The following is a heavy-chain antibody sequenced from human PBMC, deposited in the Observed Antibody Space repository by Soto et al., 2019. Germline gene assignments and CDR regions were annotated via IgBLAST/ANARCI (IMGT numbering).Heavy chain of an antibody. CDR3: AKGRIAVAGLFDY. CDR1: GFTFSSCA. D-gene: IGHD6-19*01. V-gene: IGHV3-23*01. CDR2: ISGSYAT. J-gene: IGHJ4*02. Sequence: GGSLRLSCAASGFTFSSCAMGWVRQAPGKGLEWVSEISGSYATNYTDSVKGRFTISRDNSKNTLYLQLNSLRAEDTAIYYCAKGRIAVAGLFDYWGQGTLVTVSS.